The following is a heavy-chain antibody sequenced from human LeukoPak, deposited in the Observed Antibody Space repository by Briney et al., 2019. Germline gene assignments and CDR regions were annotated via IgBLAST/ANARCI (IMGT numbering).Heavy chain of an antibody. CDR3: AKDAIYGSGSSGMDV. J-gene: IGHJ6*02. CDR2: ISWNSGSI. Sequence: PGRSLRLSCAASGFTFDDYAMHWVRQAPGKGLEWVSGISWNSGSIGYADSVKGRFTISRDNAKHSLYLQMNSLRAEDTALYYCAKDAIYGSGSSGMDVWGQGTTVTVSS. CDR1: GFTFDDYA. V-gene: IGHV3-9*01. D-gene: IGHD3-10*01.